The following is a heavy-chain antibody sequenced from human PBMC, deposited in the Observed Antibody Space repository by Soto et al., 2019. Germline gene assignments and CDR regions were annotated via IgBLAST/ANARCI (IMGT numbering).Heavy chain of an antibody. CDR2: SKSKTDGGTT. Sequence: GGPLTLSCPASGIIFRNAKTNWVRRASGKALEWVGRSKSKTDGGTTDYAAPVKGRFTISSDDSKNTLYLQMNSLKTEDTAVYYCTAGMVVKRGMDVWGQGTTVTVSS. J-gene: IGHJ6*02. V-gene: IGHV3-15*07. D-gene: IGHD2-21*01. CDR1: GIIFRNAK. CDR3: TAGMVVKRGMDV.